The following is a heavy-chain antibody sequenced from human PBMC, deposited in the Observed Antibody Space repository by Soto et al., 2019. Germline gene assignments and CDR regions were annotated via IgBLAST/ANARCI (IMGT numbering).Heavy chain of an antibody. CDR3: ARGKYDILTGYTAWFDP. Sequence: SESLSLTCTVSGGSISSYYWSWIRQPTGKGLEWIGYIYYSGSTNYNPSLKSRVTISVDTSKNQFSLKLSSVTAADTAVYYCARGKYDILTGYTAWFDPWGQGTLVTVSS. CDR1: GGSISSYY. D-gene: IGHD3-9*01. J-gene: IGHJ5*02. CDR2: IYYSGST. V-gene: IGHV4-59*01.